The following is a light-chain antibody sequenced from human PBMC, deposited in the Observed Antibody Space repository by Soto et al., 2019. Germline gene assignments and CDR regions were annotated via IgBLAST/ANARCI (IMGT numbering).Light chain of an antibody. CDR2: AVS. Sequence: QSALTQPPSVYGSPGQSITISCTGTSNDVGAYNHVSWYQHHPGKPPQLMIYAVSNRPSGVANRFSGSKSGNTAALTISGLPTEDEEDYYCCSHTSNRARNLMFGGGTKLTVL. CDR3: CSHTSNRARNLM. J-gene: IGLJ3*02. CDR1: SNDVGAYNH. V-gene: IGLV2-14*01.